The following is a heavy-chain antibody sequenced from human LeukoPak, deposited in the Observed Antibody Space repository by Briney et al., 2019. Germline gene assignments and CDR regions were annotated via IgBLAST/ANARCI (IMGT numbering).Heavy chain of an antibody. J-gene: IGHJ4*02. V-gene: IGHV3-53*01. CDR2: IYSGGST. Sequence: PGGSLRLSCAASGFTVSSNYMSWVRRAPGKGLEWVSVIYSGGSTYYADSVKGRFTISRDNSKNTLYLQMNSLRAEDTAVYYCARGRGRFGEFLGYWGQGTLVTVSS. CDR3: ARGRGRFGEFLGY. D-gene: IGHD3-10*01. CDR1: GFTVSSNY.